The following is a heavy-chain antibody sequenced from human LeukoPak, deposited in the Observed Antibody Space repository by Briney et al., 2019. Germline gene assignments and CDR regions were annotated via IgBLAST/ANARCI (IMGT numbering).Heavy chain of an antibody. Sequence: SGTLSLTCTVPGGSISSYFWTWIRQPAGKGLEWIGRIYTSGSTNYNPSLKSRVTMSVDTSKNQFSLKLSSVTAADTAVYYCARKDTAMAPFDYWGQGTLVTVSS. J-gene: IGHJ4*02. CDR2: IYTSGST. D-gene: IGHD5-18*01. CDR3: ARKDTAMAPFDY. V-gene: IGHV4-4*07. CDR1: GGSISSYF.